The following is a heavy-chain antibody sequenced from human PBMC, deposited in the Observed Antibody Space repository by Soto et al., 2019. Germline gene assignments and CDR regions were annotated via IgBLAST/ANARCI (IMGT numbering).Heavy chain of an antibody. CDR1: GGSISSNSYY. CDR3: ARSIAAEAFDI. D-gene: IGHD6-13*01. Sequence: SETLSLTCTVSGGSISSNSYYLGWIRQPPGKGLEWIGSIYYSGSTYYNPSLKSRVTISVDTSKNQFSLKLSSVTAADTAVYYCARSIAAEAFDIWGQGTMVTVSS. J-gene: IGHJ3*02. CDR2: IYYSGST. V-gene: IGHV4-39*01.